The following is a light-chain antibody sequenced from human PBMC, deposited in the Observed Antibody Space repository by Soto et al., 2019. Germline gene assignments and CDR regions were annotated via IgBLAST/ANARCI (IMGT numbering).Light chain of an antibody. CDR3: SSYAGRNNYV. CDR1: MRDVGAYNL. CDR2: EVR. Sequence: QSVLTQPASVSGSAGQSITISCSGTMRDVGAYNLVSWYQQHPGTAPKLIIYEVRNRPSGISSRFSGSRSGNTASLTVSGLQAEDEADYYCSSYAGRNNYVFGTGTKLTVL. J-gene: IGLJ1*01. V-gene: IGLV2-14*01.